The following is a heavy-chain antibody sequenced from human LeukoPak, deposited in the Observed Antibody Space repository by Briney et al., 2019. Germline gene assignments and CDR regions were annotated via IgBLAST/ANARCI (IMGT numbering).Heavy chain of an antibody. Sequence: KTGGSLRLSCAASGFSFENYNMNWVRQAPGKGLEWVAYINVITGYIYYADSLKGRFTISRDNAKKSLFLEMNSLRVEDAAVYYCAELGITMIGGVWGKGTTVTISS. CDR1: GFSFENYN. CDR3: AELGITMIGGV. CDR2: INVITGYI. J-gene: IGHJ6*04. D-gene: IGHD3-10*02. V-gene: IGHV3-21*01.